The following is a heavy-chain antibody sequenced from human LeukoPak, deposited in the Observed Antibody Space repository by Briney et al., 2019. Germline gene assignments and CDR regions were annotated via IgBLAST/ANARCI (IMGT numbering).Heavy chain of an antibody. D-gene: IGHD4-17*01. CDR1: GFVFSYHD. V-gene: IGHV3-33*01. J-gene: IGHJ3*02. Sequence: GGSLRLSCAASGFVFSYHDMHWVRQAPGKGLEWVAAIWSDGTNTNYADSVKGRFTISRDISKNTLYLQLNSLRAEDTAVYYCARDPARSFDIWGQGTMVTVSS. CDR3: ARDPARSFDI. CDR2: IWSDGTNT.